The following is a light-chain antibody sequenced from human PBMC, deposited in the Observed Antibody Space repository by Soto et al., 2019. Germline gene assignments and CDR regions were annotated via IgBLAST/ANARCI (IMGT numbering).Light chain of an antibody. J-gene: IGKJ5*01. V-gene: IGKV1-9*01. Sequence: DIQLTQYPSFLSPSIGASVTITCRASQVISTSLAWYQVKPGKAPKLLIYAASTLESGVPSRFSATVSGTEFSLTITSLQPEDFATYYCQQLFDSPITFGQGTRLEIK. CDR1: QVISTS. CDR2: AAS. CDR3: QQLFDSPIT.